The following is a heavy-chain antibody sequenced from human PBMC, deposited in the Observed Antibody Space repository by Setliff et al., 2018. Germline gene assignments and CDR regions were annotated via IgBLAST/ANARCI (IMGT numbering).Heavy chain of an antibody. CDR3: VREGVDSRSSTDYRYYMDV. J-gene: IGHJ6*03. V-gene: IGHV1-46*01. D-gene: IGHD3-22*01. Sequence: ASVKVSCKASGYTLSKYYMHWVRQAPGQGLEWMGIINPSGGLTKYAQKFQGRVTMTSDTSTNTVYLEVSSLRSDDTAVYYCVREGVDSRSSTDYRYYMDVRGKGTTVTVSS. CDR1: GYTLSKYY. CDR2: INPSGGLT.